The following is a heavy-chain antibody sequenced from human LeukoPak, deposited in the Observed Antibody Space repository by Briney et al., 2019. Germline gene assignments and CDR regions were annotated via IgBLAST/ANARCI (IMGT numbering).Heavy chain of an antibody. CDR2: ISIDGSSI. J-gene: IGHJ4*02. V-gene: IGHV3-74*03. Sequence: PGGSLRLSCAASGFTFSSSSMDWVRQAPGKGLVWVSRISIDGSSIAYADSVKGRFTASRDNAKNTLYLQMNSLRAEDTAVYYYTRDYNGLSLWGQGTLVTVSS. CDR3: TRDYNGLSL. D-gene: IGHD3/OR15-3a*01. CDR1: GFTFSSSS.